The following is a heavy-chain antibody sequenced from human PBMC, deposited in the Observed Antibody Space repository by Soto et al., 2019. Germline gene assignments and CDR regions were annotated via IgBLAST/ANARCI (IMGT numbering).Heavy chain of an antibody. D-gene: IGHD3-22*01. Sequence: QVQLVQSGAEMRKPGASVKVSCKASGYTFTSYGISWVRQAPGQGLELMGWISAYNGDTNYAQKLQGRLTMTTDTSTSTAYMELRSLRSGDTAVYYCARDLGTYYYDSSGYFAFDIWGQGTMVTVSS. J-gene: IGHJ3*02. CDR3: ARDLGTYYYDSSGYFAFDI. V-gene: IGHV1-18*04. CDR2: ISAYNGDT. CDR1: GYTFTSYG.